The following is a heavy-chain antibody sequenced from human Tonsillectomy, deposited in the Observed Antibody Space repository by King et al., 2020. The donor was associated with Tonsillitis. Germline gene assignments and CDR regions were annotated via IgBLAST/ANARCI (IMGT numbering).Heavy chain of an antibody. Sequence: VQLVESGGGLVKPGGSLRLSCAASGFTFSYYYMSWIRQAPGKGLEWVSYISSSSSYTNYADSVKGRYTISRDNAKNSLYLQMNSLRAEDTAVYYCAREGVGGYYYYYYMDVWGKGTTVTVSS. CDR3: AREGVGGYYYYYYMDV. D-gene: IGHD3-10*01. J-gene: IGHJ6*03. V-gene: IGHV3-11*05. CDR2: ISSSSSYT. CDR1: GFTFSYYY.